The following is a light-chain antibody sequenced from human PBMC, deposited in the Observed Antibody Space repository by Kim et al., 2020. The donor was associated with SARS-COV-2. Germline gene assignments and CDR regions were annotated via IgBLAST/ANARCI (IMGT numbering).Light chain of an antibody. Sequence: DIQMTQSPSSLSTSVGDRVTITCRASQDIRNDLGWYRHKPGKAPKRLIYAASNLRSELPSRFSGSGSGTEFTITISSLQPEDFATYYCLQHSHFPWTFGQGTNVDIK. V-gene: IGKV1-17*01. CDR3: LQHSHFPWT. CDR2: AAS. CDR1: QDIRND. J-gene: IGKJ1*01.